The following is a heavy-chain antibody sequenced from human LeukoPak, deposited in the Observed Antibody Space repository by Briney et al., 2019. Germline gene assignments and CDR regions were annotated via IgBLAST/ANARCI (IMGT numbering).Heavy chain of an antibody. CDR3: ARQGALNRITIFGVVIRPLDRRDAFDI. CDR1: GFTFSSYE. J-gene: IGHJ3*02. Sequence: GGSLRLSCAASGFTFSSYEMNWVRQAPGKGLEWVSYISSSGSTIYYADSVKGRFTISRDNAKNSLYLQMNSLRAEDTAVYYCARQGALNRITIFGVVIRPLDRRDAFDIWGQGTMVTVSS. V-gene: IGHV3-48*03. D-gene: IGHD3-3*01. CDR2: ISSSGSTI.